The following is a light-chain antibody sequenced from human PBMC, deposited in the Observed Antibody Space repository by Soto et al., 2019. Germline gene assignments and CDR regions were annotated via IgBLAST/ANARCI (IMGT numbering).Light chain of an antibody. V-gene: IGLV2-8*01. CDR2: EGT. CDR1: SSDVGAYKY. CDR3: TANVGNDLWV. Sequence: QSALTQPPSASGSPGQSVTISCTGTSSDVGAYKYVSWYQQYPGNAPTILIYEGTKRPSGVPDRFSDSKSGNTASLTGSGLQAEDEADYYCTANVGNDLWVFGGGTKLTVL. J-gene: IGLJ3*02.